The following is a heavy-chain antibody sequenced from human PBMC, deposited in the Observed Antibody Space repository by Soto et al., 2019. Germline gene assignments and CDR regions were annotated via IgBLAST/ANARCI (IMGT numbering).Heavy chain of an antibody. D-gene: IGHD1-26*01. CDR3: ARSSGIVGATNMFAY. V-gene: IGHV1-18*01. CDR2: ISTYNDNT. J-gene: IGHJ4*02. CDR1: GYTFNIYG. Sequence: QVQLVQSGAEVKKPGASVKVSCKASGYTFNIYGISWVRQAPGQGLEWMGWISTYNDNTNYAQKFQGRVTMTTDTSTSTAYMELRSLRSDDTAVYYCARSSGIVGATNMFAYWGQGTLVTVSS.